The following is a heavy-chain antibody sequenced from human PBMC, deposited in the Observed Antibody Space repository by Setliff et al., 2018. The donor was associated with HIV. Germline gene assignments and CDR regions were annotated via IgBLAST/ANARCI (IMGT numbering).Heavy chain of an antibody. CDR3: ARERLRFLEWLPLDY. V-gene: IGHV3-30*04. D-gene: IGHD3-3*01. CDR2: ISYDGINK. J-gene: IGHJ4*02. Sequence: PGGSLRLSCAASGFTFSYYTMHWIRQTPDNGLEWVAVISYDGINKYYADSVKGRFTISRDNSKNTLYLQMNSLRAEDTAVYYCARERLRFLEWLPLDYWGQGTLVTVSS. CDR1: GFTFSYYT.